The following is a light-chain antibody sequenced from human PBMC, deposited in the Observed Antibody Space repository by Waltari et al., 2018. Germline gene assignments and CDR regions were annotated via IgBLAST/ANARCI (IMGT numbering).Light chain of an antibody. CDR3: AAWDASLNDWV. CDR2: TNN. V-gene: IGLV1-44*01. CDR1: SANIGSNT. Sequence: QSVLTQPPSASGTPGQRATISCSGSSANIGSNTVIWYQQLPGTAPKPLLYTNNQRPSGVPDRVSGSKSGTSASLAISGLQSEDEADYYCAAWDASLNDWVFGGGTKLTVL. J-gene: IGLJ3*02.